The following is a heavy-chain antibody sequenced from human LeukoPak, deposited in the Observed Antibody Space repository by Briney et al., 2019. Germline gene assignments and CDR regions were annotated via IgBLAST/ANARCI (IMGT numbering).Heavy chain of an antibody. CDR1: GFTFSSYG. CDR3: ARAGQWLAPGGVDY. D-gene: IGHD6-19*01. CDR2: IWYDGSNK. J-gene: IGHJ4*02. V-gene: IGHV3-33*01. Sequence: GRSLRLSCAASGFTFSSYGMHWVRQAPGKGLEWVAVIWYDGSNKYCADSVKGRFTISRDNSKNTLYLQMNSLRAEDTAVYYCARAGQWLAPGGVDYWGQGTLVTVSS.